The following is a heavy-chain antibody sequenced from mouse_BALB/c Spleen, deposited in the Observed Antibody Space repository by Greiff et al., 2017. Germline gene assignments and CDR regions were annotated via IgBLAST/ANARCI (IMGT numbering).Heavy chain of an antibody. V-gene: IGHV5-17*02. J-gene: IGHJ2*01. CDR3: ARRGELYYFDY. CDR1: GFTFSSFG. CDR2: ISSGSSTI. Sequence: VQLKESGGGLVQPGGSRKLSCAASGFTFSSFGMHWVRQAPEKGLEWVAYISSGSSTIYYADTVKGRFTISRDNPKNTLFLQMTSLRSEDTAMYYCARRGELYYFDYWGQGTTLTVSS.